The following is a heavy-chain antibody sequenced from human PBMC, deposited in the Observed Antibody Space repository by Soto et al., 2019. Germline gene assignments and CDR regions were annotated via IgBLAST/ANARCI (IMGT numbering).Heavy chain of an antibody. CDR3: ARYDFGTFDN. CDR2: IYHTEST. J-gene: IGHJ4*02. CDR1: GDSVSSRFW. V-gene: IGHV4-4*02. Sequence: QVLLQESGPGLVKPSGTLSLTCAVSGDSVSSRFWWTWVRQPPGKGLEWIGEIYHTESTNYAPSLKSRVTISLDKSKNQFSLRLNSVTAADTPVYYCARYDFGTFDNWGQGIRVTVSS. D-gene: IGHD4-17*01.